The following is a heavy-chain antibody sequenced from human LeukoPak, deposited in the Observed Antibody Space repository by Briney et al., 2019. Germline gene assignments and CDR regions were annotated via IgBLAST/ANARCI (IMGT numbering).Heavy chain of an antibody. V-gene: IGHV4-39*07. CDR2: IYYSGRT. CDR3: ARALGRLSWFDP. D-gene: IGHD7-27*01. J-gene: IGHJ5*02. Sequence: SETLSLTCTVSGGSISSYYWSWIRQPPGKGLEWIGSIYYSGRTYYNPSLKSRVTISVDTSKNQFSLKLRSVTAADTAVYYCARALGRLSWFDPWGQGTLVSVSS. CDR1: GGSISSYY.